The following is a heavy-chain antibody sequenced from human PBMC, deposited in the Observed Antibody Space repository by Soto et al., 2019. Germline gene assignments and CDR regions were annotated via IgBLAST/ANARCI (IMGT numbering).Heavy chain of an antibody. CDR2: ISGTGGGT. J-gene: IGHJ5*02. V-gene: IGHV3-23*01. D-gene: IGHD6-19*01. Sequence: PGGSLRLSCAASVFKFSNYAMSWVRQGPGKGLEWVALISGTGGGTYYADSVKGRFTISRYNSKNTLYPHMNSLRAEDTAVYYCGKVRDCEHNNGWHQGSWGKGTQVTVSS. CDR3: GKVRDCEHNNGWHQGS. CDR1: VFKFSNYA.